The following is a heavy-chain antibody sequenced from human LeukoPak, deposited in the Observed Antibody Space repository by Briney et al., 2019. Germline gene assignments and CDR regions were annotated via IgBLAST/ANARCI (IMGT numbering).Heavy chain of an antibody. Sequence: GGSLRLSCAASGFIFSDYGMHWVRQAPGKGLEWVAFIRSDGSNEYYSDSVKGRFTISRDNSKNTLYLQMNSLRAEDTAVYYCAKDANSGWSDFDYWGQGTLVTVSS. CDR3: AKDANSGWSDFDY. CDR1: GFIFSDYG. J-gene: IGHJ4*02. D-gene: IGHD6-19*01. V-gene: IGHV3-30*02. CDR2: IRSDGSNE.